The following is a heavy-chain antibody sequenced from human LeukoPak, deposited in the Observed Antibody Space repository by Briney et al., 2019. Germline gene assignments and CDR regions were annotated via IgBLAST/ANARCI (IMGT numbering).Heavy chain of an antibody. D-gene: IGHD6-13*01. J-gene: IGHJ4*02. CDR2: IYATGST. V-gene: IGHV4-4*07. Sequence: SETLSLTCTVSGGSLSSYYWNWIRQPAGKGLEWIERIYATGSTIYNPSLKSRVTMSVDTSKNQFSLNLSSVTAADTAVYYCARRTNSWYFDYWGQGALVTVSS. CDR3: ARRTNSWYFDY. CDR1: GGSLSSYY.